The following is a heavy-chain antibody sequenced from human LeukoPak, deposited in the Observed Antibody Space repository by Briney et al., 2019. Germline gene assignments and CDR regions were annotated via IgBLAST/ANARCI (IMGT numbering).Heavy chain of an antibody. CDR1: GLTFSSYA. V-gene: IGHV3-23*01. Sequence: GGSLRLSCAASGLTFSSYAMSWVRQAPGKGLEWVSDISGSGGSTYYADSVKGRFTISRDNSKNTLYLQMNSLRAEDTAVYYCAKDPYYYDSSGYQDAFDIWGQGTMVTVSS. CDR3: AKDPYYYDSSGYQDAFDI. D-gene: IGHD3-22*01. CDR2: ISGSGGST. J-gene: IGHJ3*02.